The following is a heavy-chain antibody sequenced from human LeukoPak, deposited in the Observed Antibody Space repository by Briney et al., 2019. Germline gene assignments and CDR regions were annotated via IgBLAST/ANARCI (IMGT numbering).Heavy chain of an antibody. CDR1: GFTFSTYW. J-gene: IGHJ4*02. D-gene: IGHD6-13*01. Sequence: GGSLRLSCAASGFTFSTYWMSWVRQAPGKGLEWVANIKQDGNEKHYVDSVKGRFTISRDNAKNSLYLQMNSLRAEDTAVYYCARWHAAGLNFDSWGQGTLVTVSS. V-gene: IGHV3-7*01. CDR2: IKQDGNEK. CDR3: ARWHAAGLNFDS.